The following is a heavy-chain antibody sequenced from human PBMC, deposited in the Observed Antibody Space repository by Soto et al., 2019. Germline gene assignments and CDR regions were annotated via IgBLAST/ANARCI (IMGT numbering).Heavy chain of an antibody. CDR3: ARGISRGLDY. J-gene: IGHJ4*02. V-gene: IGHV4-59*01. CDR1: GGSISSYY. D-gene: IGHD3-10*01. Sequence: QVQLQESGAGLVKPSETLSLTCTVSGGSISSYYWSWIRQPPGKGLEWIGYMYYSGSTNYNPSLMSRVTISVDTSKNQFSLKLSSVTAADTAVYYCARGISRGLDYWGQGTLVTVSS. CDR2: MYYSGST.